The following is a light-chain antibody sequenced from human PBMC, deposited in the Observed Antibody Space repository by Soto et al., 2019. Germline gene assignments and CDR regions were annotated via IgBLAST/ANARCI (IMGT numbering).Light chain of an antibody. Sequence: DIPMTQSPSSLSASVGDRVTISCRASQSISSYLNWYQQKPGKAPKLLIYAASSLQSGVPSRFSGSGSGTDFTLTISSLQPEDFATYYCQHSDSIPVTFGQGTKLEIK. CDR1: QSISSY. V-gene: IGKV1-39*01. CDR3: QHSDSIPVT. J-gene: IGKJ2*01. CDR2: AAS.